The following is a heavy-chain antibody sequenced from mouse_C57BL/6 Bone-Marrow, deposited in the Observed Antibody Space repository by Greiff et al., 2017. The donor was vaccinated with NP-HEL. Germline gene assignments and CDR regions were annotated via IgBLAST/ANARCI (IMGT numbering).Heavy chain of an antibody. J-gene: IGHJ2*01. V-gene: IGHV5-4*03. CDR2: ISDGGSYT. CDR3: ARALRLFFDY. CDR1: GFTFSSYA. Sequence: EVKLVESGGGLVKPGGSLKLSCAASGFTFSSYAMSWVHQTPEKRLEWVATISDGGSYTYYPENVKGRFTISRDNAKSTFYLQMSHLKSEDTAMYYCARALRLFFDYWGQGTTLTVSS. D-gene: IGHD1-1*02.